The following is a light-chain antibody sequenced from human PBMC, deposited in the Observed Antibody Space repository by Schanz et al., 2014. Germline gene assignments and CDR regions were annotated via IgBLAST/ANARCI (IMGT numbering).Light chain of an antibody. CDR1: SSNIGTNT. J-gene: IGLJ2*01. V-gene: IGLV1-44*01. Sequence: QSVLTQPPSASGTPGQRVTISCSGSSSNIGTNTVIWYQQLPGTAPKLLIHSTNQRPSGVPDRFSGSKSGTSASLAISDLRSEDEADYYCAAWDDDLLFGGGTKLTVL. CDR2: STN. CDR3: AAWDDDLL.